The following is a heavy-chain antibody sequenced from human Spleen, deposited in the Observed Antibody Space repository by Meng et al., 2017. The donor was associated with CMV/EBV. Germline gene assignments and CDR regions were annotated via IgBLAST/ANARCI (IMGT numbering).Heavy chain of an antibody. CDR1: GGSISSFY. V-gene: IGHV4-4*07. J-gene: IGHJ4*02. CDR2: IYTSGST. Sequence: QVQLQESGPGLVKPSETLSLTCSVSGGSISSFYWSWIRQPAGKGLEWIGRIYTSGSTNYNPSLKSRVTMSVDTSKNQISLRLRSVTAADTAAYYCATGSGDFDHWGQGTLVTVSS. D-gene: IGHD1-26*01. CDR3: ATGSGDFDH.